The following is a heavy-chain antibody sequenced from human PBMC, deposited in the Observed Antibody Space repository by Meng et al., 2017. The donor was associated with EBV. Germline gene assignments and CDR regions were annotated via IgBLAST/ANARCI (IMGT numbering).Heavy chain of an antibody. J-gene: IGHJ4*02. V-gene: IGHV1-69*01. Sequence: VRWVPSGAGVKKPGSSVKVSCKTSGGTFRSDAVSWVRQAPGQGLEWMGGLIPMSDAPHYAQKFQGRVTMTADESTNTHYMDLSGLRFEDTAVYYCASESGRGFTPDYWGQGTLVTVPS. CDR1: GGTFRSDA. CDR2: LIPMSDAP. D-gene: IGHD3-10*01. CDR3: ASESGRGFTPDY.